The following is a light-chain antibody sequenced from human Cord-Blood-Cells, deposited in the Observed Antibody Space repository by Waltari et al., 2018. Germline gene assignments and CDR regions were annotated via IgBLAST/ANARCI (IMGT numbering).Light chain of an antibody. CDR3: SSYAGSNNLV. Sequence: QSALPQPYSAPGSPGQSVTISCTATRSDVGSSNYFTWYQQHPGKAPKLMIYEVSKRPSGVPDRFSGSKSGNTASLTFSGLQAEDEADYYCSSYAGSNNLVFGGGTKLTVL. CDR1: RSDVGSSNY. V-gene: IGLV2-8*01. CDR2: EVS. J-gene: IGLJ2*01.